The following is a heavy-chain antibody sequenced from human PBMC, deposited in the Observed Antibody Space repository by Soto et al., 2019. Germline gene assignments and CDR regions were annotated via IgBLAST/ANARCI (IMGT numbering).Heavy chain of an antibody. Sequence: QVQLQESGPGLVKPSQTLSLTCTVSGGSISSGGYYWSWIRQHPGKGLEWIGYIYCSGSTYYNPSLKSRVTISVDTSKNQFSLKLSSVTAADTAVYYCARGHRARGGNRGYGMDVWGQGTTVTVSS. CDR2: IYCSGST. CDR1: GGSISSGGYY. D-gene: IGHD7-27*01. J-gene: IGHJ6*02. CDR3: ARGHRARGGNRGYGMDV. V-gene: IGHV4-31*03.